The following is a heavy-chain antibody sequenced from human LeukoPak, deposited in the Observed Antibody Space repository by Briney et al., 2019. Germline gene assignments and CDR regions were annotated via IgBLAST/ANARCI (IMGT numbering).Heavy chain of an antibody. V-gene: IGHV3-49*03. J-gene: IGHJ3*02. Sequence: PGGSLRLSRTASGFTFGDYSMSWFRRAPGKGLEWVGFIRSKAYGGTTEYAASVKGRFTISRDDSRGIAYLQMNSLETEDTAVYYCTSNPGYSYGSLDAFDIWGQGTMVTVSS. CDR1: GFTFGDYS. D-gene: IGHD5-18*01. CDR3: TSNPGYSYGSLDAFDI. CDR2: IRSKAYGGTT.